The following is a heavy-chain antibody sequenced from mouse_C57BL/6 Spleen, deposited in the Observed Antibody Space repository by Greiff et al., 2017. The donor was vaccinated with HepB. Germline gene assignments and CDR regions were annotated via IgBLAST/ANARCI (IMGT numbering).Heavy chain of an antibody. CDR2: INPSTGGT. D-gene: IGHD1-1*01. CDR3: ARNYSGSSHYFAY. Sequence: EVQLQQSGPELVKPGASVKISCKASGYSFTGYYMNWVKQSPEKSLEWIGVINPSTGGTTYNQKLKAKATLTVDKSSSTAYMQLKIRTSEDSAVYYCARNYSGSSHYFAYWGQGTTLTVSS. V-gene: IGHV1-42*01. J-gene: IGHJ2*01. CDR1: GYSFTGYY.